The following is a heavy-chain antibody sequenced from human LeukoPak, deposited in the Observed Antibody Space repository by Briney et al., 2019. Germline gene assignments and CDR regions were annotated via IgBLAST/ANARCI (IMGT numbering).Heavy chain of an antibody. J-gene: IGHJ6*02. D-gene: IGHD3-16*01. CDR3: AGSIGGYCYGMDV. V-gene: IGHV4-59*01. Sequence: SETLSLTCTVSGGSISSYYWSWIRQPPGKGLEWIGYIYYSGSTNYNPSLKSRVTISVDTSKNQFSLKLSSVTAADTAVYYCAGSIGGYCYGMDVWGQGTTVTVSS. CDR1: GGSISSYY. CDR2: IYYSGST.